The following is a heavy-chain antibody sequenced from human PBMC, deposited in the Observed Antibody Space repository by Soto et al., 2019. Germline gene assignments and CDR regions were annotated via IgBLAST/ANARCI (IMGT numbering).Heavy chain of an antibody. CDR2: IIPIFGTA. CDR1: GGTFSSYA. Sequence: ASVKVSCKASGGTFSSYAISWVRQAPGQGLEWMGGIIPIFGTANYAQKFQGRVTITADESTSTAYMELRGLRSEDTAVYYCASETPRGYSYGYYYYYGMDVWGQGTTVTVSS. CDR3: ASETPRGYSYGYYYYYGMDV. V-gene: IGHV1-69*13. D-gene: IGHD5-18*01. J-gene: IGHJ6*02.